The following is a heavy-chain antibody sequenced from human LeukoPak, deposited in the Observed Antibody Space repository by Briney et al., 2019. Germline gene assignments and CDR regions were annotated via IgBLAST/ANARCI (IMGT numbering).Heavy chain of an antibody. V-gene: IGHV3-23*01. CDR2: ISWSTTTI. J-gene: IGHJ3*02. CDR1: GFTFSSYA. D-gene: IGHD5-12*01. CDR3: AKDLVRDIVEDDAFDI. Sequence: PGGSLRLSCAASGFTFSSYAMSWVRQAPGKGLEWVSYISWSTTTIFYPDSVKGRFTISRDNSKNTLYLQMNSLRAEDTAVYYCAKDLVRDIVEDDAFDIWGQGTMVTVSS.